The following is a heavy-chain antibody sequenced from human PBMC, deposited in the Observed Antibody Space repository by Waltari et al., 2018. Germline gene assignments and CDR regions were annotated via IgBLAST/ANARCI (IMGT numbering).Heavy chain of an antibody. V-gene: IGHV4-59*01. CDR2: IFATGTT. Sequence: QVHLQESGPGLVKPSGTLSLTCRVSGDALRIYYWSWIRQTPEKGLEWIGYIFATGTTAYNPSLESRVTISVDTSKKELSLRLSSVTAADTAIYFCARERKRYYTPDGGPRYYRYALDVWGQGTAVTV. CDR3: ARERKRYYTPDGGPRYYRYALDV. J-gene: IGHJ6*02. D-gene: IGHD3-10*01. CDR1: GDALRIYY.